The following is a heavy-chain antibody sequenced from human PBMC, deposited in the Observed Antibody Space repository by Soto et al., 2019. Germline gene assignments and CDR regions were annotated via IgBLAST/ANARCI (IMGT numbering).Heavy chain of an antibody. Sequence: GGSLRLSCAASGFTFSSYWMHWVRQAPGKGLMWVSSISSSSSYIYYADSVKSRITINPDTSKNQFSLQLNSVTPEDTAVYYCARVLLAAAGPLGYWGQGTLVTVSS. CDR2: ISSSSSYI. CDR3: ARVLLAAAGPLGY. D-gene: IGHD6-13*01. J-gene: IGHJ4*02. CDR1: GFTFSSYW. V-gene: IGHV3-21*01.